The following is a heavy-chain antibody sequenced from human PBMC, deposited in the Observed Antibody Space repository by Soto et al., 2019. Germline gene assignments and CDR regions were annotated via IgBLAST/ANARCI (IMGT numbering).Heavy chain of an antibody. J-gene: IGHJ6*03. CDR1: GYTFTSYD. CDR2: MNPNSGNT. CDR3: ARKILWFGELSILDYYYYMDV. D-gene: IGHD3-10*01. V-gene: IGHV1-8*01. Sequence: ASVKVSCKASGYTFTSYDINWVRQATGQGLEWMGWMNPNSGNTGYAQKFQGRVTMTRNTSISTAYMELSSLRSEDTAVYYCARKILWFGELSILDYYYYMDVWGKGTTVTVSS.